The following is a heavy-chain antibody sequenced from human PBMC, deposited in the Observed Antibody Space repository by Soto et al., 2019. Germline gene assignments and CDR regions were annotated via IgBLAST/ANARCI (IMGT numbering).Heavy chain of an antibody. D-gene: IGHD2-15*01. CDR3: ARESYCSGGSCYPDAFDI. V-gene: IGHV3-48*02. Sequence: EVQLVESGGGLVQPGGSLRLSCAASGFTFSSYSMNWVRQAPGKGLEWVSYISSSSSTIYYADSVKGRYTISRDNAKNSLYLQMNSLRDEDTAVYYCARESYCSGGSCYPDAFDIWGQGTMVTVSS. CDR2: ISSSSSTI. J-gene: IGHJ3*02. CDR1: GFTFSSYS.